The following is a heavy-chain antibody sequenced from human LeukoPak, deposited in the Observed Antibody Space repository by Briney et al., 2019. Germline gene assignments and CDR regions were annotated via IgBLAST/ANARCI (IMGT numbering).Heavy chain of an antibody. CDR3: ARVYGGSYYDY. V-gene: IGHV3-53*01. J-gene: IGHJ4*02. Sequence: GGSLRLSCAASGFTVTSNYMSWVRQAPGKGLEWVSFIYSGGSTSYADSVKGRFTISRDNSKNTLFLQMNSVRAEDTDMYYCARVYGGSYYDYWGQGTLVTVSS. D-gene: IGHD1-26*01. CDR2: IYSGGST. CDR1: GFTVTSNY.